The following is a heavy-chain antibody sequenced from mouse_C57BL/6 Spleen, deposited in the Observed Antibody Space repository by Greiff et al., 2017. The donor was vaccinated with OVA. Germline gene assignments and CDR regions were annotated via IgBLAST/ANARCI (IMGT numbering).Heavy chain of an antibody. D-gene: IGHD1-1*01. J-gene: IGHJ2*01. CDR3: ARPPRYSSSPYYFDD. CDR2: IYPGSGST. V-gene: IGHV1-55*01. CDR1: GYTFTSYW. Sequence: VQLLQPGAELVKPGASVKLSCTASGYTFTSYWITWVKQRPGQGLEWIGAIYPGSGSTNYNEKFKGKATLTVDTSSSTAYMQISSMTSADSAVDYCARPPRYSSSPYYFDDWGQGTTLTVSS.